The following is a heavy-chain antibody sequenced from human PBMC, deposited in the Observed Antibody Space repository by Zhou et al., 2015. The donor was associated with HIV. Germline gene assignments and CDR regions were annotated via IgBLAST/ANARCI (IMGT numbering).Heavy chain of an antibody. CDR2: ISATGHGL. J-gene: IGHJ4*02. D-gene: IGHD3-3*01. Sequence: VQLVESGGGVVQPGRSLRLSCAASGFIFDDFAMSWVRHRPGQGLEWISGISATGHGLFYANSVKGRFTISRDNFRKTLYLQMSSLSVEDTGTYYCARGRNGVTAALDYWGQGTLVTVAS. CDR1: GFIFDDFA. CDR3: ARGRNGVTAALDY. V-gene: IGHV3-23*04.